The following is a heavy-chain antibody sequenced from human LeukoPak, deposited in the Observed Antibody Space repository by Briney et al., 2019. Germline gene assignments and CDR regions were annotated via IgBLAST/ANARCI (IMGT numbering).Heavy chain of an antibody. CDR2: INPSGGST. V-gene: IGHV1-46*01. CDR1: GYTFTSYY. D-gene: IGHD2-15*01. J-gene: IGHJ4*02. Sequence: GASVKVSCKASGYTFTSYYMHWVRQAPGQGLEWMGIINPSGGSTSYAQKFQGRVTMTRDTSTSTAYMELRSLRSDDTAVYYCARDQGGHFDYWGQGTLVTVSS. CDR3: ARDQGGHFDY.